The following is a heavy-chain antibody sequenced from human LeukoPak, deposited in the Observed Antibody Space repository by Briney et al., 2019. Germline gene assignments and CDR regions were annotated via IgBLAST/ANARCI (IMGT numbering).Heavy chain of an antibody. J-gene: IGHJ4*02. CDR1: GFTVSSNY. V-gene: IGHV3-66*01. CDR2: IYNTGST. D-gene: IGHD1-26*01. Sequence: GGSLRLSCAASGFTVSSNYMSWVRQAPGKGLEWVSVIYNTGSTYYADSVKGRFTISRDNSKNTLYLQMNSLRAEDTAVYYCAASWGGSYVGYWGQGTLVTVSS. CDR3: AASWGGSYVGY.